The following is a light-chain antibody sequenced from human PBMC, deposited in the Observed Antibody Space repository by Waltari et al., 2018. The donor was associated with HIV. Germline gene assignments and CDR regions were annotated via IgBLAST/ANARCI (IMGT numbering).Light chain of an antibody. CDR3: VLYMGSGINRV. Sequence: QTVVTQEPSFSVSPGATVTLTCGLSSGSVPTSYSPSWYQQPPGPAPRTLIYSTNTRSSGVPVRCAGSILGNKAALPATGAQADDEADYYCVLYMGSGINRVFGGGTKLTVL. CDR2: STN. V-gene: IGLV8-61*01. J-gene: IGLJ3*02. CDR1: SGSVPTSYS.